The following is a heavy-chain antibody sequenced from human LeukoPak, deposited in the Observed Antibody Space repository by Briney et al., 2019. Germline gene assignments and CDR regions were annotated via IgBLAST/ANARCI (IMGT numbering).Heavy chain of an antibody. V-gene: IGHV4-30-2*01. CDR2: IYHSGNT. CDR1: GGSISSSGYY. D-gene: IGHD5-24*01. J-gene: IGHJ4*02. Sequence: SSETLSLTCTVSGGSISSSGYYWSWIRQPPGKGLEWIGYIYHSGNTYYNPSLKSRVIISVDTSKNQFSLKLSSVTAADTAVNYCARQGEIWGQGTLVTVSS. CDR3: ARQGEI.